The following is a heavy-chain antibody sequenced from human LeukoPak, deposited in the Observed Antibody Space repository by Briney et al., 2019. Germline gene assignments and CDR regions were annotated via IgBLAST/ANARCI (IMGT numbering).Heavy chain of an antibody. D-gene: IGHD2-15*01. J-gene: IGHJ3*02. CDR2: IYSSGNT. V-gene: IGHV4-59*01. CDR3: ARHLVVVAATDAFDI. CDR1: GASISSYY. Sequence: SETLSLTCTVSGASISSYYWNWIRQPPGKGLEWIAYIYSSGNTNYNPSLKSRVTISLDTSKNQFSLKLSSVTAADTAVYYCARHLVVVAATDAFDIWGQGTMVTVSS.